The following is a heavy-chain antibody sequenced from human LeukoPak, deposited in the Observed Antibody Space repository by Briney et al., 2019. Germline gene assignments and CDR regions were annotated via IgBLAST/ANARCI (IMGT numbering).Heavy chain of an antibody. CDR2: IWYDGSDK. J-gene: IGHJ4*02. D-gene: IGHD3-22*01. CDR3: AKDGPLRHSSGYRFDY. Sequence: RXLRLSCAASGFTFSNYGMHWVRQAPGKGLEWVAVIWYDGSDKYYVDSVKGRFTISRDNSKNTLYLQMNSLRAEDTAVYYCAKDGPLRHSSGYRFDYWGQGTLVTVSS. CDR1: GFTFSNYG. V-gene: IGHV3-33*06.